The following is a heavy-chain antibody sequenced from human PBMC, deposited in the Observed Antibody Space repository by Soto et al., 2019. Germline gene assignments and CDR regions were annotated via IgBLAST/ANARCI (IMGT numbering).Heavy chain of an antibody. J-gene: IGHJ5*02. Sequence: SETLSLTCPVSGCSISSYYWSWIRQPPGKGLEWIGYIYYSGSTNYNPSLKSRVTISVDTSKNQFSLKLSSVTAADTAVYYCARGRGTTAPFDPWGQGTLVTVSS. CDR2: IYYSGST. CDR3: ARGRGTTAPFDP. CDR1: GCSISSYY. V-gene: IGHV4-59*01. D-gene: IGHD4-17*01.